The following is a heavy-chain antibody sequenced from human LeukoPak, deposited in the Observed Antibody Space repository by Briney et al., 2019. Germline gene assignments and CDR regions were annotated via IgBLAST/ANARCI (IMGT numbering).Heavy chain of an antibody. J-gene: IGHJ4*02. D-gene: IGHD5-12*01. V-gene: IGHV4-61*02. CDR2: IYTSEST. Sequence: SQTLSLTCTVSGGSISSGSYFWSWIRQPAGKGLEWIGRIYTSESTNYNPSLKSRVTISPDTSKNQFSLKLSSVTAADTAVYYCARELAGYGKLDYWGQGILVTVSS. CDR1: GGSISSGSYF. CDR3: ARELAGYGKLDY.